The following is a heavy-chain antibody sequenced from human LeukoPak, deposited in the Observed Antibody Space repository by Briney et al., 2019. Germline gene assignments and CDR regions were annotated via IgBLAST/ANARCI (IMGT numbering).Heavy chain of an antibody. V-gene: IGHV3-74*01. J-gene: IGHJ5*02. CDR1: GFTLSSYW. Sequence: GGSLRLSCAASGFTLSSYWMHWVRQAPGKGLVWVSRINNDGSTTNYADSVKGRFTISRDNSKNTLYLQMNSLRAEDTAVYYCARNHWFDPWGQGTLVTVSS. CDR3: ARNHWFDP. CDR2: INNDGSTT. D-gene: IGHD1-14*01.